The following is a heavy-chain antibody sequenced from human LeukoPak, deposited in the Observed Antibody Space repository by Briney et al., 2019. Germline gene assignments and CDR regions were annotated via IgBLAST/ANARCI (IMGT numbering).Heavy chain of an antibody. D-gene: IGHD3-16*02. CDR1: GYTFTGYY. V-gene: IGHV1-2*02. CDR2: INPNSGGT. CDR3: RSLGEYDYVWGSYRFHY. Sequence: GASVKVSYTASGYTFTGYYMHWVGQAPGQGLEWMGWINPNSGGTNYAQKFQGRVTMTRDTSISTAYMEMSRLRSEETAVYYCRSLGEYDYVWGSYRFHYWGQGTLVTVSS. J-gene: IGHJ4*02.